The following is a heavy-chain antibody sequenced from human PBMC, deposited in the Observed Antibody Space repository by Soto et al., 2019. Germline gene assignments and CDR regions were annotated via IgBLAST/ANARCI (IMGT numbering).Heavy chain of an antibody. CDR3: ARRYGGNLDY. CDR1: GGSISSYY. D-gene: IGHD1-26*01. CDR2: IYYSGST. J-gene: IGHJ4*02. Sequence: QVQLQESGPGLVKPSETLSLTCTVSGGSISSYYWSWIRQPPGKGLEWIGYIYYSGSTNYNPSLSSRVTISVDTSKNPSSLKLSSVSAADTAVYYCARRYGGNLDYWGQGTLVTVSS. V-gene: IGHV4-59*08.